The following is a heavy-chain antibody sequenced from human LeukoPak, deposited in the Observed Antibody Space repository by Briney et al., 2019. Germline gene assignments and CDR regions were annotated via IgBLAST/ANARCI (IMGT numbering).Heavy chain of an antibody. CDR3: ALSSGSYAIPFDY. CDR1: GFTFSRYW. Sequence: VGSLRLSCAASGFTFSRYWMSWVRQAPGKGLEWVANTKQDGSEKYYLESVKGRFTISRDNAKNSLYLHMNSLRGEDTAVYYCALSSGSYAIPFDYWGQGTLVTVSS. D-gene: IGHD1-26*01. CDR2: TKQDGSEK. J-gene: IGHJ4*02. V-gene: IGHV3-7*01.